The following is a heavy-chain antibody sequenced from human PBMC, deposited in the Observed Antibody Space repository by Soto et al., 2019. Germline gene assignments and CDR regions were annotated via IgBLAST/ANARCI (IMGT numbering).Heavy chain of an antibody. Sequence: GESLKISCKGSGSTFTNYWIGWVRQMPGKGLEWMAIIYPGDSDTKYNPSFQGQVTISADKSITTTCLQWSSPKASDTAIYYCAASIFYYGMDVWRQGTTVTVSS. CDR1: GSTFTNYW. V-gene: IGHV5-51*01. CDR3: AASIFYYGMDV. CDR2: IYPGDSDT. J-gene: IGHJ6*02.